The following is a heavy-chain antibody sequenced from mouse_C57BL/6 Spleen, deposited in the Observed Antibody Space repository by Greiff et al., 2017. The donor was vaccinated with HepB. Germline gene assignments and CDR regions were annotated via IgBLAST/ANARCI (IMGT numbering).Heavy chain of an antibody. CDR2: ISSGSSTI. Sequence: EVKLMESGGGLVKPGGSLKLSCAASGFTFSDYGMHWVRQAPEKGLEWVAYISSGSSTIYYADTVKGRFTISRDNAKNTLFLQMTSLRSEDTAMYYCARQGTAQATDAMDYWGQGTSVTVSS. V-gene: IGHV5-17*01. CDR3: ARQGTAQATDAMDY. J-gene: IGHJ4*01. D-gene: IGHD3-2*02. CDR1: GFTFSDYG.